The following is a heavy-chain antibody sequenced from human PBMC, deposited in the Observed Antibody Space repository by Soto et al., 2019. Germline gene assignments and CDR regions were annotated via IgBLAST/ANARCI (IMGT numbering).Heavy chain of an antibody. J-gene: IGHJ4*02. CDR2: ISYDGSNK. CDR3: AKVFLSSSWYFDY. CDR1: GFTFSSYG. D-gene: IGHD6-13*01. V-gene: IGHV3-30*18. Sequence: GGSLRLSCAASGFTFSSYGMHWVRQAPGKGLEWVAVISYDGSNKYYADSVKGRFTISRDNSKNTLYLQMNSPRAEDTAVYYCAKVFLSSSWYFDYWGQGTLVTVSS.